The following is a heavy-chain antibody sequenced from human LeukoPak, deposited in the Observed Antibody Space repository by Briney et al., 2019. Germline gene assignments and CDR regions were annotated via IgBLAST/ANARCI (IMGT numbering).Heavy chain of an antibody. V-gene: IGHV1-69*13. CDR1: GGTFSSYA. CDR2: IIPIFGTA. D-gene: IGHD2-15*01. Sequence: SVKVSCKASGGTFSSYAISWVRQAPGQGLEWMGGIIPIFGTANYAQKFQGRVTITADESTSTAYMELSSLRSEDTAVYYCARESCSGGSCYSAEAFDIWGQGTMVTVSS. CDR3: ARESCSGGSCYSAEAFDI. J-gene: IGHJ3*02.